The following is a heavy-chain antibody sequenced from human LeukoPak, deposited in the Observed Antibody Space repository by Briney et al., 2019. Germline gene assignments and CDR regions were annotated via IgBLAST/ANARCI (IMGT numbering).Heavy chain of an antibody. J-gene: IGHJ4*02. Sequence: GGSLRLSCAASGFTFSSYSMNWVRQAPGKGLEWVSSISSSSSYIYYADSVKGRFTISRDNAKNSLYLQMNSLRAEDTAVYYCAIIVVVTAKGGIDYWAREPWSPSPQ. D-gene: IGHD2-21*02. CDR1: GFTFSSYS. CDR2: ISSSSSYI. CDR3: AIIVVVTAKGGIDY. V-gene: IGHV3-21*01.